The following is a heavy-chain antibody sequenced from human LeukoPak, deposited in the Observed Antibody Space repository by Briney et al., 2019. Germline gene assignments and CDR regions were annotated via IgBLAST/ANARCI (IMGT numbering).Heavy chain of an antibody. CDR2: IHSSGST. CDR1: GGSISSGDYH. V-gene: IGHV4-61*02. CDR3: ARLHLDYLDY. J-gene: IGHJ4*02. Sequence: NPSETLSLTCTVSGGSISSGDYHWSWIRQPAGKGLEYLGRIHSSGSTNYNPSLKSRVTMSVDTSKNQFSLKLSSVTAADTAVYYCARLHLDYLDYWGQGAVVTVSS.